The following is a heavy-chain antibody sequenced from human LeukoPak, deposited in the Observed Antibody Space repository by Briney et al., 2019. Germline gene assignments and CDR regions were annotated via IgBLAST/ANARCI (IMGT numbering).Heavy chain of an antibody. CDR3: ASRAPSRIAVAGTGAFDI. Sequence: ASVKVSCKASGGTFRSYAISWVRQAPGQGLEWMGRIIPIFGTANYAQKFQGRVTITTDESTSTAYMELSSLRSEDTAVYYCASRAPSRIAVAGTGAFDIWGQGTMVTVSS. CDR1: GGTFRSYA. J-gene: IGHJ3*02. D-gene: IGHD6-19*01. V-gene: IGHV1-69*05. CDR2: IIPIFGTA.